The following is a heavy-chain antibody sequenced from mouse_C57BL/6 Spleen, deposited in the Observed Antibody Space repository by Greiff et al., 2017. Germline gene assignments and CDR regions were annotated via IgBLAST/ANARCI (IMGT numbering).Heavy chain of an antibody. CDR1: GYTFTSYW. Sequence: QVQLQQPGAELVKPGASVKLSCKASGYTFTSYWMPWVKQRPGQGLEWIGMIYPDSGSTNYNEKFKSKATLTADKSSSTAYMQLSSLTTEDSAVYYGARSIHYCGSSTFDYWGKGTTVTVAS. D-gene: IGHD1-1*01. J-gene: IGHJ2*01. CDR2: IYPDSGST. CDR3: ARSIHYCGSSTFDY. V-gene: IGHV1-64*01.